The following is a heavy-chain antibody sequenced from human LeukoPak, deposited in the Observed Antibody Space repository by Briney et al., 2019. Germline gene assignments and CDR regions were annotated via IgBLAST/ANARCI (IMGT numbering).Heavy chain of an antibody. CDR2: TSVSGDTI. D-gene: IGHD3-16*01. J-gene: IGHJ6*02. CDR1: GFIFRDYE. CDR3: AREDVVGGYYYGMDV. Sequence: PGGSLRLSCAASGFIFRDYEMNWVRQAPGKGLEWVAYTSVSGDTIYYADSVKGRFTISRDNANNSLYLQMNSLRTEDTAVYYCAREDVVGGYYYGMDVWGQGTTVTVSS. V-gene: IGHV3-48*03.